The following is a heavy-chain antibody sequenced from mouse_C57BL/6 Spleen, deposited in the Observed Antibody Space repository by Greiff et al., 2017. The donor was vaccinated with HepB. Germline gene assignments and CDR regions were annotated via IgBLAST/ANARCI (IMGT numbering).Heavy chain of an antibody. V-gene: IGHV1-66*01. J-gene: IGHJ3*01. Sequence: VQLQQSGPELVKPGASVKISCKASGYSFTSYYIHWVKQRPGQGLEWIGWIYPGSGNTKYNEKFKGKATLTADTSSSTAYMQLSSLTSEDSAVYYCALYYGSTPFAYWGQGTLVTVSA. D-gene: IGHD1-1*01. CDR2: IYPGSGNT. CDR1: GYSFTSYY. CDR3: ALYYGSTPFAY.